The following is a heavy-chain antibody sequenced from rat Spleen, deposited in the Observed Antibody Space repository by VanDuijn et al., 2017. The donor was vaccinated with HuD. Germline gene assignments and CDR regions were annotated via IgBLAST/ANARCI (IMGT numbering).Heavy chain of an antibody. CDR3: TRDTYDFDY. Sequence: QVQLKESGPGLVQPSQTLSLTCTVSGFSLTSYHVSWVRQPPGKGLEWMGVIWTGGSTAYNSALRSRLSISRETSKNQVFLKMNSLQTEDTGTYYCTRDTYDFDYWGQGVMVTVSS. D-gene: IGHD2-1*01. CDR2: IWTGGST. CDR1: GFSLTSYH. V-gene: IGHV2-43*01. J-gene: IGHJ2*01.